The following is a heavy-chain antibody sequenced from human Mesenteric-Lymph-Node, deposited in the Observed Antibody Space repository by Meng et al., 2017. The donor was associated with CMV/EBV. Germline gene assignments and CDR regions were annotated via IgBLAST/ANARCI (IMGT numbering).Heavy chain of an antibody. Sequence: YTFTGFYIHWVRQAPGQGLEWMGWINPNSGGTKYAQRFQGRVTMSRDTSITTAYMEVTRLTYGDTAVYYCARPLSYDSRGLLHRDLWGQGTMVTVSS. V-gene: IGHV1-2*02. CDR3: ARPLSYDSRGLLHRDL. J-gene: IGHJ3*01. CDR1: YTFTGFY. CDR2: INPNSGGT. D-gene: IGHD3-22*01.